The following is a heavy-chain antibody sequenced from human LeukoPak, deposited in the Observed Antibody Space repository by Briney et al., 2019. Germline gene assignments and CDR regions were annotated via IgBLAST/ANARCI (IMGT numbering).Heavy chain of an antibody. D-gene: IGHD3-10*01. J-gene: IGHJ6*03. CDR1: GFTLSSHS. CDR2: ISSSSSYI. CDR3: ARAPHSGLLWFGEWPPDYYYYMDV. Sequence: GGSLRLSCAGSGFTLSSHSMNWVRQAPGKGLEWVSSISSSSSYIYYADSVKGRFTISRDNAKNSLYLQMNSLRAEDTAVYYRARAPHSGLLWFGEWPPDYYYYMDVWGKGTTVTVSS. V-gene: IGHV3-21*01.